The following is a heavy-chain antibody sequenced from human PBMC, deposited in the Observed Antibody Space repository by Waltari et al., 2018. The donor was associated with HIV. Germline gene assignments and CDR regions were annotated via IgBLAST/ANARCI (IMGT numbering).Heavy chain of an antibody. V-gene: IGHV4-61*02. Sequence: QVQLQESGPGLVTPSQTLSLNCTVSGGSISSGSYYWSWIRQPAGKGLEWIGRIYTSGSTNYNPSLKSRVTISVDTSKNQFSLKLSSVTAADTAVYYCARDRNYYYDSSGYFFNAFDIWGQGTMVTVSS. D-gene: IGHD3-22*01. CDR3: ARDRNYYYDSSGYFFNAFDI. CDR1: GGSISSGSYY. CDR2: IYTSGST. J-gene: IGHJ3*02.